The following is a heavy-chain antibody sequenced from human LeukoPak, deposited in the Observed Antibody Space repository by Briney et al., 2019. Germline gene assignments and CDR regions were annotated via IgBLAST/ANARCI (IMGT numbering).Heavy chain of an antibody. CDR3: ARAVGVTAIHNAFDI. CDR1: GFTVSSNY. D-gene: IGHD2-21*02. Sequence: GGSLRLSCAASGFTVSSNYMSWVRQAPGKGLEWVSVIYSGGGTDYADPVKGRFTISRDNSKNTLYLQMNSLRAEDTAVYYCARAVGVTAIHNAFDIWGQGKMVTVSS. J-gene: IGHJ3*02. V-gene: IGHV3-66*02. CDR2: IYSGGGT.